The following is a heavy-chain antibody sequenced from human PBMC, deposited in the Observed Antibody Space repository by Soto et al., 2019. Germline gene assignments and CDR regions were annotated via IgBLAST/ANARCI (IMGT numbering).Heavy chain of an antibody. CDR2: ISSSGSYI. CDR3: ARGISIAAAGYYFDS. D-gene: IGHD6-13*01. V-gene: IGHV3-21*01. Sequence: GGSLRLSCAASGFTFSSYGMNWVRQAPGKGLEWVSSISSSGSYIYYADSVKGRFTISRDNAENSLHLQTNSLRAEDTAVYYCARGISIAAAGYYFDSWGQGTLVTVSS. J-gene: IGHJ4*02. CDR1: GFTFSSYG.